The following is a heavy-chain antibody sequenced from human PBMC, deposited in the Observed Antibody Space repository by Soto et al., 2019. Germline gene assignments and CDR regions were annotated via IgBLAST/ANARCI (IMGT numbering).Heavy chain of an antibody. Sequence: RASVKVSCKASGGTFSSYAISWVRQAPGQGLEWMGGIIPIFGTANYAQKFQGRVTITADESTSTAYMELSSLRSEDTAVYYCYGVEESAPGFYYYGMDVWGQGTTVTVSS. V-gene: IGHV1-69*13. J-gene: IGHJ6*02. D-gene: IGHD2-15*01. CDR2: IIPIFGTA. CDR3: YGVEESAPGFYYYGMDV. CDR1: GGTFSSYA.